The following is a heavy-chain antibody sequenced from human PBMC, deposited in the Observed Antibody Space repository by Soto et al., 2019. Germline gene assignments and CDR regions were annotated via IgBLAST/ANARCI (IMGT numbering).Heavy chain of an antibody. J-gene: IGHJ5*02. CDR3: ARVAYHQNWANWFDP. D-gene: IGHD2-2*01. CDR2: ISAYNGNT. Sequence: ASVKVSFKASGYTFTSYGISWVRQAPGQGLEWMGWISAYNGNTNYAQKLQGRVTMTTDTSTSTAYMELRSLRSDDTAVYYCARVAYHQNWANWFDPWGQGTLVTVSS. CDR1: GYTFTSYG. V-gene: IGHV1-18*01.